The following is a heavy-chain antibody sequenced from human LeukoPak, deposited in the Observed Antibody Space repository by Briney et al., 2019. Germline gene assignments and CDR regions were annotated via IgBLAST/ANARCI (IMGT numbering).Heavy chain of an antibody. Sequence: ASVKVSCKASGYTFTSYYMHWVRQAPGQGLEWMGIINPSGGSTSYAQKFQGRVTMTRDTSTSTVYMELSSLRSEDTAVYYCARDQRDLITFGGVTPDYWGQGTLVTVSS. CDR1: GYTFTSYY. V-gene: IGHV1-46*01. D-gene: IGHD3-16*01. CDR3: ARDQRDLITFGGVTPDY. CDR2: INPSGGST. J-gene: IGHJ4*02.